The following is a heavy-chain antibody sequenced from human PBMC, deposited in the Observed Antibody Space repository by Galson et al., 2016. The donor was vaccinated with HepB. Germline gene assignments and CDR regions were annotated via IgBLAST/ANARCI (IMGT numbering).Heavy chain of an antibody. V-gene: IGHV4-59*01. CDR1: GTSLSSYY. CDR3: ARDAGGPFDL. D-gene: IGHD3-16*01. Sequence: SETLSLTCSVSGTSLSSYYWSWIRQPPGKGLEWIAYFYFSGSTNYNPSLRSRVTVSFDTSKNQLSLKLNSVAAADTAVYYCARDAGGPFDLWGRGTLATVSS. J-gene: IGHJ2*01. CDR2: FYFSGST.